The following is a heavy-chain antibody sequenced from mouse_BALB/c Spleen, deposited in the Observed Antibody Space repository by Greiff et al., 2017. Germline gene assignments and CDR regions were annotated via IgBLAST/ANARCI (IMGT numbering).Heavy chain of an antibody. CDR1: GFTFSSYT. D-gene: IGHD1-1*01. V-gene: IGHV5-6-4*01. CDR3: TRGGFLRSEYYFDY. CDR2: ISSGGSYT. Sequence: DVMLVESGGGLVKPGGSLKLSCAASGFTFSSYTMSWVRQTPEKRLEWVATISSGGSYTYYPDSVKGRFTISRDNAKNTLYLQMSSLKSEDTAMYYCTRGGFLRSEYYFDYWGQGTTLTVSS. J-gene: IGHJ2*01.